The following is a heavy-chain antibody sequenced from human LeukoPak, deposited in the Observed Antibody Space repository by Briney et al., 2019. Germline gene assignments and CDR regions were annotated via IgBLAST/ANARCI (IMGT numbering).Heavy chain of an antibody. D-gene: IGHD5-18*01. CDR3: ARDGGYSYGYFSGSPDY. CDR2: INPSGGST. Sequence: ASVKVSCKASGYTFTSYYMHWVRQAPGQGLEWMGIINPSGGSTSYAQKFQGRVTMTRDMSTSTVYMELSSLRSGDTAVYYCARDGGYSYGYFSGSPDYWGQGTLVTVSS. V-gene: IGHV1-46*01. J-gene: IGHJ4*02. CDR1: GYTFTSYY.